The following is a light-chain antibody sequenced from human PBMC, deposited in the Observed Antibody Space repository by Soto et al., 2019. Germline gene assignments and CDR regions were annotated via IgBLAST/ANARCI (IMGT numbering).Light chain of an antibody. CDR2: DAS. Sequence: IRMTQSPFSLSASVGDRVTITCWASQGISSYLAWYQQKPGKAPKLLIYDASNLETGVPSRFSGSGSGTDFTFTISSLQPEDIATYYCQQYDNLPLTFGGGTKVEIK. V-gene: IGKV1-33*01. CDR3: QQYDNLPLT. J-gene: IGKJ4*01. CDR1: QGISSY.